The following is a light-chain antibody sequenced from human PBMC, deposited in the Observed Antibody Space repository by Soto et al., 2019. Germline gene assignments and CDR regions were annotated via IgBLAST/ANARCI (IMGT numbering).Light chain of an antibody. V-gene: IGKV3-11*01. Sequence: EIVLTQSPATLSLSPGERATLSCRASQSVSSYLAWYQQKPGQAPRLLIYDASHRATGIPARFSGSVSGTDFTLTISSLEPADFAVYYCQQRSNWPPITFGQGTRLEIK. CDR1: QSVSSY. J-gene: IGKJ5*01. CDR3: QQRSNWPPIT. CDR2: DAS.